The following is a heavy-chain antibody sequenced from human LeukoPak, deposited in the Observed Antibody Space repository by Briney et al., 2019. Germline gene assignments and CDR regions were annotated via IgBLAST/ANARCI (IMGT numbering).Heavy chain of an antibody. Sequence: GGSLRLSCAASGFTFDDYAMHWVRHAPGKGLEWVSLISGDGGSTYYADSVKGRFTISRDNSKNSLYLQMNSLRTEDTALYYCAKVGSGKYSSSWLDYWGQGTLVTVSS. J-gene: IGHJ4*02. V-gene: IGHV3-43*02. D-gene: IGHD6-13*01. CDR1: GFTFDDYA. CDR2: ISGDGGST. CDR3: AKVGSGKYSSSWLDY.